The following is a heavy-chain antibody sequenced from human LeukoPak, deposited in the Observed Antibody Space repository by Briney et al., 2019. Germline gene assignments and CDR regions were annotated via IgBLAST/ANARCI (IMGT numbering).Heavy chain of an antibody. CDR3: ARDRSDEEDAFDI. V-gene: IGHV1-18*01. Sequence: ASVKVSCKASGYTFTSYGISWVRQAPGQGLEWMGWISAYNGNTNYAQKLQGRVTMTTDTSASTAYMELSSLRSEDTAVYYCARDRSDEEDAFDIWGQGTMVTVSS. CDR2: ISAYNGNT. D-gene: IGHD2-21*01. CDR1: GYTFTSYG. J-gene: IGHJ3*02.